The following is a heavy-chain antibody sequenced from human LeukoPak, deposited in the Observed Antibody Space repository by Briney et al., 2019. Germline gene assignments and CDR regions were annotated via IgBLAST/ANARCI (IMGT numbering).Heavy chain of an antibody. Sequence: ASVKVSCKASGYTFTSYYMHWVRQAPGQGLEWMGIINPSGGSTSYAQKFQGRVTMTRDMSTSTVYMELSSLRSEDTAVYYCARDRGELERREPFDYWGQGTLVTVSS. CDR3: ARDRGELERREPFDY. CDR1: GYTFTSYY. CDR2: INPSGGST. V-gene: IGHV1-46*01. D-gene: IGHD1-1*01. J-gene: IGHJ4*02.